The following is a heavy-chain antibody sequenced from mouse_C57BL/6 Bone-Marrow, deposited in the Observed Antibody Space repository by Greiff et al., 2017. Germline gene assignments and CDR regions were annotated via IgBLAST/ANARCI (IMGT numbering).Heavy chain of an antibody. CDR3: AIYYGSSYNAMDY. CDR2: ISSGSSTI. J-gene: IGHJ4*01. D-gene: IGHD1-1*01. V-gene: IGHV5-17*01. CDR1: GFTFSDYG. Sequence: EVQLVESGGGLVKPGGSLKLSCAASGFTFSDYGMHWVRQAPEKGLEWVAYISSGSSTIYYAATVKGRFTISRDNAKNTLFLQMTSLRSEDTAMYYCAIYYGSSYNAMDYWGQGTSVTVSS.